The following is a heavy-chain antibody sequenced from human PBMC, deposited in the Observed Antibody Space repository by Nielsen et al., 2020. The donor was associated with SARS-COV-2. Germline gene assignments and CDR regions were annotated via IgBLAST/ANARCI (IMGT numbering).Heavy chain of an antibody. CDR3: ARESVTGTDAFDI. CDR2: IKQDGSEK. J-gene: IGHJ3*02. Sequence: GESLKISCAASGFTFSRSWMSWVRQASGKGLAWVANIKQDGSEKCYVDSVKGRFTISRDNAENSLSLQMNSLRAEDTAVYYCARESVTGTDAFDIWGQGTVVTVSS. D-gene: IGHD6-19*01. CDR1: GFTFSRSW. V-gene: IGHV3-7*01.